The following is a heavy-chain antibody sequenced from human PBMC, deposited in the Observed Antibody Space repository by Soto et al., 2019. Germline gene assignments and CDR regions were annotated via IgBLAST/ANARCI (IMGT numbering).Heavy chain of an antibody. Sequence: PSQTLSLTCDISGDSVSSNSAAWNWIRQSPSRGLEWLGRTSYRSKWYNDYAVSVKSRITINPDTSKNQFSLQLNSVTPEDTAVYYCARAVYYYDSSTYYFALYYFDYWGQGTLVTVSS. V-gene: IGHV6-1*01. CDR2: TSYRSKWYN. CDR1: GDSVSSNSAA. D-gene: IGHD3-22*01. J-gene: IGHJ4*02. CDR3: ARAVYYYDSSTYYFALYYFDY.